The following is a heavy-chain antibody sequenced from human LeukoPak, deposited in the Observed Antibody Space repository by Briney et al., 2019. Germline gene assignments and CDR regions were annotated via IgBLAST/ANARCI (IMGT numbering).Heavy chain of an antibody. CDR1: GGSISSSSCY. J-gene: IGHJ4*02. CDR2: IYYSGST. V-gene: IGHV4-39*01. CDR3: ARRAEVVAAENTYYFDY. Sequence: KTSETLSLTCTVSGGSISSSSCYWGWIRQPPGKGLEWIGSIYYSGSTYYNPSLKSRVTISVDTSKNQFSLKLSSVTAADTAVYYCARRAEVVAAENTYYFDYWGQGTLVTVSS. D-gene: IGHD2-15*01.